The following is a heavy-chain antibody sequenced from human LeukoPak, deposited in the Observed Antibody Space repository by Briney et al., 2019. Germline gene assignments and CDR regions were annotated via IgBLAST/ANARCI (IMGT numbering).Heavy chain of an antibody. CDR2: INWNGGST. CDR3: AKSPHYYGSGRISSMDV. Sequence: GGSLRLSCAASGFTFDDYGMSWVRQAPGKGLEWVSGINWNGGSTGYADSVKGRFTISRDNAKNSLYLQMNSLRAEDTAVYYCAKSPHYYGSGRISSMDVWGKGTTVTVSS. J-gene: IGHJ6*04. V-gene: IGHV3-20*04. D-gene: IGHD3-10*01. CDR1: GFTFDDYG.